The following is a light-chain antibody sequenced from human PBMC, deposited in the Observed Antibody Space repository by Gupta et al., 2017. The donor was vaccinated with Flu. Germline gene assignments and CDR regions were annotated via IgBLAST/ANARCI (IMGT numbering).Light chain of an antibody. J-gene: IGKJ3*01. Sequence: EIVLTQSPGTLSLSPGERATLSCRASQTVSKRYLAWYQQKGGQAPRLLIYGASNRATGIPDRFSGSGYGTDFTLTISRREPEDFAVYYCQQDGSQPLFTFGHGTTLDIK. CDR3: QQDGSQPLFT. V-gene: IGKV3-20*01. CDR2: GAS. CDR1: QTVSKRY.